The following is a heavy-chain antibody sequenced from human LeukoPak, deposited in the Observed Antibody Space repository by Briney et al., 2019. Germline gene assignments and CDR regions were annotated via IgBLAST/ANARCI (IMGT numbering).Heavy chain of an antibody. V-gene: IGHV1-69*04. J-gene: IGHJ6*02. D-gene: IGHD3-3*01. CDR3: ARGGYDFWSGYHYYGMDV. CDR2: IIPILGIA. CDR1: GGTFSSYA. Sequence: GSSVKVSCRASGGTFSSYAISWVRQAPGQGLEWMGRIIPILGIANYAQKFQGRVTITADKSTSTAYMELSSLRSEDTAVYYCARGGYDFWSGYHYYGMDVWGQGTTVTVSS.